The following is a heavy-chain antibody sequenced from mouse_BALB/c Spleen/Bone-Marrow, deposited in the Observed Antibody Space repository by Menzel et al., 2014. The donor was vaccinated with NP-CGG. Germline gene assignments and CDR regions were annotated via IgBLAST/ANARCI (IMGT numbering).Heavy chain of an antibody. V-gene: IGHV14-3*02. D-gene: IGHD4-1*01. J-gene: IGHJ4*01. CDR2: IDPANGNT. Sequence: VHVKQSGAELVKPGASVKLSCTASGFNIKDTYMHWVKQRPEQGLEWIGRIDPANGNTKYDPKFQGKATITADTSSNTDYLQLSSLTSEDTAVYYCARWEYYAMEYWGQGTSVTVSS. CDR1: GFNIKDTY. CDR3: ARWEYYAMEY.